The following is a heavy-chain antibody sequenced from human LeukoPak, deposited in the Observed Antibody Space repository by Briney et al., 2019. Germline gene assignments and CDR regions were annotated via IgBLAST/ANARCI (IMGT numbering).Heavy chain of an antibody. J-gene: IGHJ4*02. CDR2: ISGSGGST. Sequence: GGSLRLSCAASGFTFSSYGMSWVRQAPGKGLEWVSAISGSGGSTYYADSVKGRFIISRDNSKNTLYLQMNSLRAEDTAVYYCAKVFFIKDYGDYGKYFDYWGQGTLVTVST. D-gene: IGHD4-17*01. CDR3: AKVFFIKDYGDYGKYFDY. V-gene: IGHV3-23*01. CDR1: GFTFSSYG.